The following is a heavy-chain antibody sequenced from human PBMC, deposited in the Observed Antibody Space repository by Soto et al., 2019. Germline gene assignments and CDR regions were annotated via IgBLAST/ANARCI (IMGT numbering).Heavy chain of an antibody. V-gene: IGHV3-53*01. Sequence: EVQLVESGGGLIQPGGSLRLSCAASEFTVSSNYMNWVRQAPGKGLECVSTIYSGGSTYYADSVKGRFTITRNNSKNTLHLQMNHLRAEDQALDYCAGRVGATHYGMDVWGQGTTVTVSS. D-gene: IGHD1-26*01. CDR2: IYSGGST. CDR3: AGRVGATHYGMDV. J-gene: IGHJ6*01. CDR1: EFTVSSNY.